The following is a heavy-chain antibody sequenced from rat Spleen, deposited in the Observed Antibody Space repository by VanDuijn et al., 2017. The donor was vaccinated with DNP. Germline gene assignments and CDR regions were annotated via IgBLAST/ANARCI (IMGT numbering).Heavy chain of an antibody. CDR3: ARWPGYNPPYAMDA. J-gene: IGHJ3*01. Sequence: EVQLVESGGGLVQPGRSMKLSCAASGFTFSSFPMAWVRQAPTKGLEWVAYISYDGGITNYGDSVKGRFTVSRNNAESTLYLQMDSLRSDDTATYYCARWPGYNPPYAMDAWGQGTQVTVSS. CDR1: GFTFSSFP. CDR2: ISYDGGIT. D-gene: IGHD1-4*01. V-gene: IGHV5-46*01.